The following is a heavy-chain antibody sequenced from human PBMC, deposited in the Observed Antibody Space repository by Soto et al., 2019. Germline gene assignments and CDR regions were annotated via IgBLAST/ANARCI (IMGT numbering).Heavy chain of an antibody. CDR1: GYTLTELS. CDR2: FDPEDGET. V-gene: IGHV1-24*01. J-gene: IGHJ5*02. D-gene: IGHD2-2*01. CDR3: ATIYCSSTSCYEGLGWFDP. Sequence: GASVKVSCKVSGYTLTELSMHWVRQAPGKGLEWMGGFDPEDGETIYAQKFQGRVTMTEDTSTDTAYMELSSLRSEDTAVYYCATIYCSSTSCYEGLGWFDPWGQGTLVTVSS.